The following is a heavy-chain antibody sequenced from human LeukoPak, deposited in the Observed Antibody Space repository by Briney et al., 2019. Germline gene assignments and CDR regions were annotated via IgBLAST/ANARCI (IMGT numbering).Heavy chain of an antibody. J-gene: IGHJ4*02. CDR1: GGTFSSYA. Sequence: ASVKVSCKASGGTFSSYAISWVRQAPGQGLEWMGGIIPIFGTANYAQKFQGRVTITADKSTSTAYMELSSLRSEDTAVYYCARSRGYSYGHNFDYWGQGTLVTVSS. D-gene: IGHD5-18*01. CDR2: IIPIFGTA. CDR3: ARSRGYSYGHNFDY. V-gene: IGHV1-69*06.